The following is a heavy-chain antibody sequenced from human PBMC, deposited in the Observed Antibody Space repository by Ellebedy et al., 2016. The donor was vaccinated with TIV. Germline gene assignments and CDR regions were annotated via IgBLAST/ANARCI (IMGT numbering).Heavy chain of an antibody. CDR3: AIEDFARFDP. J-gene: IGHJ5*02. D-gene: IGHD3/OR15-3a*01. CDR1: GFTVSSYY. V-gene: IGHV3-53*01. CDR2: IRAGGST. Sequence: GGSLRLSCAASGFTVSSYYMSWVRQAPGEGLEWVSVIRAGGSTQYADSVEGRFTISRDTSKNMLFLQMNSLRAEDTAVYYCAIEDFARFDPWGQGTLVTVSS.